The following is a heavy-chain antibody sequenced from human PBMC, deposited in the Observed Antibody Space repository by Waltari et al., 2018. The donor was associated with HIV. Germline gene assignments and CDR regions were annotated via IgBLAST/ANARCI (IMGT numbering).Heavy chain of an antibody. CDR1: GFTLTNYW. J-gene: IGHJ6*02. CDR3: ARIGTFPHNYAIDF. CDR2: LKDEGSEK. Sequence: EVQLMESGGGLVQSGGSLRLSCAASGFTLTNYWMSWVRQTPGKGWEGGAELKDEGSEKYYMGFVKGRFTISRDNAKNSMFLQMNSLRAEDTAVYYCARIGTFPHNYAIDFWGQGTTVTVSS. D-gene: IGHD1-26*01. V-gene: IGHV3-7*01.